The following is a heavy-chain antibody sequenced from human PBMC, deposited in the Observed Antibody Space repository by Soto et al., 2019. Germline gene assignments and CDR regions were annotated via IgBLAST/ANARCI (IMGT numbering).Heavy chain of an antibody. D-gene: IGHD1-7*01. CDR1: GESFSGFY. V-gene: IGHV4-34*01. CDR2: VDHSGNT. Sequence: PSETLSLTCAVYGESFSGFYWSWIRQPPGRGLEWIGEVDHSGNTNYNPALKSRLTLSEDTSKNQFSLKLIFVTAADTAVYYCARAAIRGHQNVETPGTSQTLDYWGQGMLVTVSS. CDR3: ARAAIRGHQNVETPGTSQTLDY. J-gene: IGHJ4*02.